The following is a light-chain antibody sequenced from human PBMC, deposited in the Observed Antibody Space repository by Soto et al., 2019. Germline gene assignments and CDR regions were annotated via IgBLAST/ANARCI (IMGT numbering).Light chain of an antibody. V-gene: IGKV3-11*01. CDR1: QSVSSY. J-gene: IGKJ1*01. Sequence: EIMLTQSAAAVSLSPGERATLSCRASQSVSSYLAWYQQKPGQAPRLLIYDASNRATGIPARFTGSGSGTDFTLTISSLEPEDFAVYYCQQRGNWRTFGQGTKVDIK. CDR2: DAS. CDR3: QQRGNWRT.